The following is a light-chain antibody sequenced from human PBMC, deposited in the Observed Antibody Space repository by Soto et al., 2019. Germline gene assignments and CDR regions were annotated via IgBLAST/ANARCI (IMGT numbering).Light chain of an antibody. V-gene: IGKV3-20*01. J-gene: IGKJ2*01. CDR1: QSVSSSY. Sequence: EIVLTQSPGTLSLSPGGRATLSCRASQSVSSSYLAWYQQKPGQAPRLLIYGASSRATGIPDRFSGSGSGTDFTLTNSRLEPEDFAVYYCQQYSSSQTYTFGQGTKLEIK. CDR2: GAS. CDR3: QQYSSSQTYT.